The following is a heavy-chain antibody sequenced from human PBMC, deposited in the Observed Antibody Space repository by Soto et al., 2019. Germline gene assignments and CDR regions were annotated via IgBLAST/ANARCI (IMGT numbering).Heavy chain of an antibody. CDR3: ATGQEVRMADI. V-gene: IGHV3-11*03. Sequence: QVQLLESGGGLVKPGGSLRLSCEGSQFTVSAYYMAWIRQPPGKGLEWIAYISGDSRYTNYADSVKGRFTISRDNAKNSLYLQTNSLTVEDTAVYFCATGQEVRMADIWGQGTMVTVSS. D-gene: IGHD2-15*01. CDR1: QFTVSAYY. CDR2: ISGDSRYT. J-gene: IGHJ3*02.